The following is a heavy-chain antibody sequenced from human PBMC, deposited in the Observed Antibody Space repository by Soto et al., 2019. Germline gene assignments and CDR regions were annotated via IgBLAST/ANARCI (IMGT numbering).Heavy chain of an antibody. CDR1: GYTFTSYG. V-gene: IGHV1-18*04. CDR2: ISANNGNT. D-gene: IGHD6-19*01. Sequence: QVQLVQSGAEVKKPGASVKVSCKASGYTFTSYGISWVRQAPGQGLEWMGWISANNGNTNYAQKLQGRVTMTTDTSTSTAYRELRSRRSDATAVYYCARARGGGWYGVWGQGTTVTVSS. J-gene: IGHJ6*02. CDR3: ARARGGGWYGV.